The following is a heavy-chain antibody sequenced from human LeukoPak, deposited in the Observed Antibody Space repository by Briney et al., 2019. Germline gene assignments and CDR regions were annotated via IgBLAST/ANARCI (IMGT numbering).Heavy chain of an antibody. Sequence: PGGSLRLSCAASGFTFRNYEMNWVRQAPGKGLEWVSYISSSGTTIYYAERRFTISRDNAKNSLYLLMNSLRAEDTAIYYCARGYCSGGSCYGGDYWGQGTLVTASS. D-gene: IGHD2-15*01. CDR1: GFTFRNYE. J-gene: IGHJ4*02. CDR2: ISSSGTTI. CDR3: ARGYCSGGSCYGGDY. V-gene: IGHV3-48*03.